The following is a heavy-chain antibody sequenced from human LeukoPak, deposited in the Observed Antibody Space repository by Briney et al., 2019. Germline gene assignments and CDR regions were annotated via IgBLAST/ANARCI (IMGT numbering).Heavy chain of an antibody. CDR1: GFTVSTNY. Sequence: GGSLRLSCAASGFTVSTNYMSWVRQTPGKGLEWVSVIYSGGSTYYADSVKGRFTISRDNSKNTLYLQMNSLRAEDTAVYYCASRATVTTDRFWFDPWGQGTLVSVAS. V-gene: IGHV3-53*01. CDR3: ASRATVTTDRFWFDP. CDR2: IYSGGST. J-gene: IGHJ5*02. D-gene: IGHD4-11*01.